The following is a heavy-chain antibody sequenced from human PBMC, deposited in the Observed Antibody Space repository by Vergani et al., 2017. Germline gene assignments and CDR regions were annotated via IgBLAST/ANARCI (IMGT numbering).Heavy chain of an antibody. CDR2: IDPSDSYT. V-gene: IGHV5-10-1*03. J-gene: IGHJ5*02. D-gene: IGHD2-15*01. CDR3: AGVRVGQYWFDP. CDR1: GYSFTSYW. Sequence: EVQLVQSGAEVKKPGESLRISCKGSGYSFTSYWISWVRQMPGKGLEWMGRIDPSDSYTNYSPSFQGHVTISADKSISTAYLQWSSLKASDTAMYYCAGVRVGQYWFDPWGQGTLVTVSS.